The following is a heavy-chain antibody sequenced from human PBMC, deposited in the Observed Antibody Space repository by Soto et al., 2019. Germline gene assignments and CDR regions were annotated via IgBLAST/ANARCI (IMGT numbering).Heavy chain of an antibody. CDR2: ISYDGSNK. V-gene: IGHV3-30-3*01. CDR3: ARSLAVAGTLNY. J-gene: IGHJ4*02. CDR1: GFTFSSYA. D-gene: IGHD6-19*01. Sequence: QVQLVESGGGVVQPGRSLRLSCAASGFTFSSYAMHWVRQAPGKGLEWVAVISYDGSNKYYADSVKGRLTISRDNSKNTLYLQMNSLRAEDTAVYYCARSLAVAGTLNYWGQGTLVTVSS.